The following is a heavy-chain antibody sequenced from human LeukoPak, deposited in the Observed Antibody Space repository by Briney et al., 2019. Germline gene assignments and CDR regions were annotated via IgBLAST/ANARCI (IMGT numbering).Heavy chain of an antibody. CDR3: ARSVKVGATIGPFDY. J-gene: IGHJ4*02. Sequence: SVKVSCKASGYTFTSYGISWVRQAPGQGLEWMGGIIPIFGTANYAQKFQGRVTITADESTSTAYMELSSLRSEDTAVYYCARSVKVGATIGPFDYWGQGTLVTVSS. CDR1: GYTFTSYG. V-gene: IGHV1-69*13. D-gene: IGHD1-26*01. CDR2: IIPIFGTA.